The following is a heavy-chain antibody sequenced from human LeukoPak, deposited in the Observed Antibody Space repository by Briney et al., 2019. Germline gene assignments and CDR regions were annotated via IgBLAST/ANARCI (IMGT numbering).Heavy chain of an antibody. V-gene: IGHV4-61*01. CDR3: ASASSGFDY. Sequence: SETLSLTCTVSGGSVSSGSYYWSWLRQPPGKGLEWIGYIYYSGSTNYNPSLKSRVTISVDTSKNQFSLKLSSVAAADTAVYYCASASSGFDYWGQGTLVTVSS. D-gene: IGHD6-19*01. CDR2: IYYSGST. CDR1: GGSVSSGSYY. J-gene: IGHJ4*02.